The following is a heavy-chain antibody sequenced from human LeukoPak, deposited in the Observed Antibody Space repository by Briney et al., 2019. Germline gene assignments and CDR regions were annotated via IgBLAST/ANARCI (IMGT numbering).Heavy chain of an antibody. CDR3: ARGPSFGSSSRFDY. J-gene: IGHJ4*02. V-gene: IGHV4-31*03. CDR1: GGSISSGGDY. Sequence: KASQTVSLTCIVSGGSISSGGDYWTWIRQHPGKGLEWIGYISYSGNTYYNPVLRSRLTISLDTSKSQFSLKVSSVTAADTAIYYCARGPSFGSSSRFDYWGQGTLVTVSS. D-gene: IGHD6-6*01. CDR2: ISYSGNT.